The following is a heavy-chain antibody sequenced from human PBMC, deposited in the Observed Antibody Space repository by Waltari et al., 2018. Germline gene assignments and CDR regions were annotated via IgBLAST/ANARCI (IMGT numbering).Heavy chain of an antibody. CDR1: GGSFSGYY. D-gene: IGHD2-15*01. CDR2: INHSGST. Sequence: QVQLQQWGAGLLKPSETLSLTCAVYGGSFSGYYWSWIRQPPGKGLEWIGEINHSGSTNYNPSLKSRVTIAVDTSKNQFSLKLSSVTAADTAVYYCARTTQREVYGGSFSAFDYWGQGTLVTVSS. V-gene: IGHV4-34*01. CDR3: ARTTQREVYGGSFSAFDY. J-gene: IGHJ4*02.